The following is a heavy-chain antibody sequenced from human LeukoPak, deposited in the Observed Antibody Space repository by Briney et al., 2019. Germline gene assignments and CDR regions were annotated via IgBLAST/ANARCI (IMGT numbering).Heavy chain of an antibody. Sequence: SETLSLTCAVYGGSFSGCYWSWIRQPPGKGLEWIGEINHSGSTNYNPSLKSRVTISVDTSKNQFSLKLSSVTAADTAVYYCARERRNRWLQSTGVPDYWGQGTLVTVSS. V-gene: IGHV4-34*01. CDR3: ARERRNRWLQSTGVPDY. J-gene: IGHJ4*02. CDR2: INHSGST. CDR1: GGSFSGCY. D-gene: IGHD5-24*01.